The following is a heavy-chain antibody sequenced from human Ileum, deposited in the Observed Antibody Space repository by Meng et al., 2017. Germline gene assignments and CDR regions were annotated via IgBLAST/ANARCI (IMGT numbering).Heavy chain of an antibody. CDR2: ISWNSGSI. CDR1: GFTFDDYA. CDR3: AKGRFSIQQLPDAFDI. Sequence: GGSLRLSCAASGFTFDDYAMHWVRQAPGKGLEWVSGISWNSGSIGYADSVKGRFTISRDNAKNSLYLQMNSLRAEDMALYYCAKGRFSIQQLPDAFDIWGQGTMVTVSS. V-gene: IGHV3-9*03. D-gene: IGHD6-13*01. J-gene: IGHJ3*02.